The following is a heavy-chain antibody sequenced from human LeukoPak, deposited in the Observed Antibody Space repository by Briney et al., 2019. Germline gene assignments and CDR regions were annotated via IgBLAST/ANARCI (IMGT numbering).Heavy chain of an antibody. CDR1: GFIFSNYA. CDR2: ISGSGGST. D-gene: IGHD5-18*01. Sequence: PGGSLRLSCAVSGFIFSNYAMNWVRQAPGKGLEWVSAISGSGGSTYYADSVKGRFTISRDNSKNTLYLQMNSLRAEDTAVYYCARINGYSYGYNDYWGQGTLVTVSS. V-gene: IGHV3-23*01. J-gene: IGHJ4*02. CDR3: ARINGYSYGYNDY.